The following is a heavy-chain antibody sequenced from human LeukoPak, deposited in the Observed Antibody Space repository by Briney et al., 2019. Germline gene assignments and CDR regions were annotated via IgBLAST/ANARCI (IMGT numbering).Heavy chain of an antibody. CDR3: AKAPYYYDSSGYQSWFDP. J-gene: IGHJ5*02. V-gene: IGHV3-30*02. CDR1: GFTFSSYG. D-gene: IGHD3-22*01. CDR2: IRYDGSNK. Sequence: GGSLRLSCAASGFTFSSYGMHWVRQAPGKGLEGVAFIRYDGSNKYYADSVKGRFTISRDNSKNTLYLQMNSLRAEDTAVYYCAKAPYYYDSSGYQSWFDPWGQGTLVTVSS.